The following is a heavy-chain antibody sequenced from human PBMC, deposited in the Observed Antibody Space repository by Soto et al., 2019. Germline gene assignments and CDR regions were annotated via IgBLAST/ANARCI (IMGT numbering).Heavy chain of an antibody. D-gene: IGHD1-26*01. CDR1: GFTFSSYW. CDR2: IKQDGSEK. CDR3: ARDGLGATTCPMY. Sequence: GSLRLSCAASGFTFSSYWMSWVRQAPGKGLEWVANIKQDGSEKYYVDSVKGRFTISRDNAKNSLYLQMNSLRAEDTAVYYCARDGLGATTCPMYWGQGTLVTVSS. V-gene: IGHV3-7*01. J-gene: IGHJ4*02.